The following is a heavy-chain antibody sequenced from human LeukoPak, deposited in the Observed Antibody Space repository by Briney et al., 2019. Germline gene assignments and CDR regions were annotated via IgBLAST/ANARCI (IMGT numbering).Heavy chain of an antibody. CDR3: ARDLDYGSGSYDY. CDR2: IYYSGST. V-gene: IGHV4-59*01. CDR1: GGSISSYY. J-gene: IGHJ4*02. D-gene: IGHD3-10*01. Sequence: PSETLSLTCTVSGGSISSYYWSWIRQPPGKGLEWIGYIYYSGSTNYNPSLKSRVTISVDTSKNQFSLKLSSVTAADTAVYYCARDLDYGSGSYDYWGQGTLVTVSS.